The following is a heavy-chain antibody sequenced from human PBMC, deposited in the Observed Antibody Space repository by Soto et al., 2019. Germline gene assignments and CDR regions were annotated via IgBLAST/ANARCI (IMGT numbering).Heavy chain of an antibody. D-gene: IGHD6-13*01. J-gene: IGHJ3*02. V-gene: IGHV1-46*01. CDR3: ARDLLAAGSDALDI. Sequence: QMQLVQSGAEVKKPGASVKVSCKASGYTFTRHYIHWVRQAPRQGLEWMGIINSSGGHTYYAPKFHGSVAVISDTSSSTVYMELSSLRSADTAVYYCARDLLAAGSDALDIWGQGTLVSVSS. CDR1: GYTFTRHY. CDR2: INSSGGHT.